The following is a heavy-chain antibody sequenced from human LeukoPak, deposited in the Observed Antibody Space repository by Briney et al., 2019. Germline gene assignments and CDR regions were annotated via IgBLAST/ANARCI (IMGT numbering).Heavy chain of an antibody. CDR2: INHSGST. CDR3: ARDFGYYYGSGSYYQAFDY. Sequence: PSETLSLTCAVYGGPFSGYYWSWIRQPPGKGLEWIGEINHSGSTNYNPSLKSRVTISVDTSKNQFSLKLSSVTAADTAVYYCARDFGYYYGSGSYYQAFDYWGQGTLVTVSS. CDR1: GGPFSGYY. D-gene: IGHD3-10*01. V-gene: IGHV4-34*01. J-gene: IGHJ4*02.